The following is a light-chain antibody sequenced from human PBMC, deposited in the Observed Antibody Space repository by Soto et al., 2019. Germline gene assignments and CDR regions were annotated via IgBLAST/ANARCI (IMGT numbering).Light chain of an antibody. CDR1: QSVSSSY. J-gene: IGKJ2*01. Sequence: EIVLTQSPASLSLSPGEGANVSYRASQSVSSSYLAWYQQKPGQAPRLLIYGVSSRATGIPDRFSGSGSETDLTLTISRLEPEDFAVYFCHQSGSSPLTFGQGTKLEIK. CDR2: GVS. V-gene: IGKV3-20*01. CDR3: HQSGSSPLT.